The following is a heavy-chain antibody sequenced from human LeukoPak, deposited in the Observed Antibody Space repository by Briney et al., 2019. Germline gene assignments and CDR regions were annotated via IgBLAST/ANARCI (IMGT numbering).Heavy chain of an antibody. CDR3: ARDYGDHFDY. Sequence: GASVKVSCKASGGTFSSYAISWVRQAPGQGLEWMGWISAYNGNTNYAQKLQGRVTMTTDTSTSTAYMELRSLRSDDTAVYYCARDYGDHFDYWGQGTLVTVSS. D-gene: IGHD4-17*01. J-gene: IGHJ4*02. CDR1: GGTFSSYA. CDR2: ISAYNGNT. V-gene: IGHV1-18*01.